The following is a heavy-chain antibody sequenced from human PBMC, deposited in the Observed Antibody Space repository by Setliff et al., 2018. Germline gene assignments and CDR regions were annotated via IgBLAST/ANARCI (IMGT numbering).Heavy chain of an antibody. Sequence: GGSLRLSCAASGFTFSASTMNWVRQAPGKGLEWVSSISGSSSNFIYYADSVKGRFTISRDNAKNSLFLQMDNLRAEDTAVYYCARVVDMGWFDPWGQGTLVTVSS. J-gene: IGHJ5*02. CDR3: ARVVDMGWFDP. CDR2: ISGSSSNFI. V-gene: IGHV3-21*04. CDR1: GFTFSAST.